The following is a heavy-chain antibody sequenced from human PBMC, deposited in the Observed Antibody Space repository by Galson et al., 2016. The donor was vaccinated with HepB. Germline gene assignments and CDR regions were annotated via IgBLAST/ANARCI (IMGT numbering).Heavy chain of an antibody. V-gene: IGHV3-74*01. J-gene: IGHJ4*02. CDR2: IDRYGSST. Sequence: SLRLSCAASGFSFSSSWMHWVRQAPGKGLVWVSRIDRYGSSTGYADSVKGRFTISRDNAKNTLFLHMNSLRVEDTAVYYCVRGPGMVGATGFGYWGQGTLVTVSS. CDR1: GFSFSSSW. CDR3: VRGPGMVGATGFGY. D-gene: IGHD1-26*01.